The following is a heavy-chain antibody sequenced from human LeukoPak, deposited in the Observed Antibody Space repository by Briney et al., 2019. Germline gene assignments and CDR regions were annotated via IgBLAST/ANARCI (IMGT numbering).Heavy chain of an antibody. CDR1: GFTFSSYS. Sequence: SGGSLRLSCAASGFTFSSYSMNWVRQAPGKGLEWVSSVSSSSSYIYYADSVKGRFTISRDNAKNSLYLQMNSLRAEDTAVYYCARGSGTTTFDYWGQGTLVTVSS. J-gene: IGHJ4*02. D-gene: IGHD1-14*01. CDR3: ARGSGTTTFDY. CDR2: VSSSSSYI. V-gene: IGHV3-21*01.